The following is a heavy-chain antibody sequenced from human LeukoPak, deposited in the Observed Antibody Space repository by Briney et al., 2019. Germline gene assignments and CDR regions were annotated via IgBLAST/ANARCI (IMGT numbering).Heavy chain of an antibody. CDR3: AKDLGPVAGTRSWFDP. J-gene: IGHJ5*02. CDR2: ISWNSGSI. Sequence: PGGSLRLSCAASRFTFDDYAMHWVRQAPGKGLEWVSGISWNSGSIGYADSVKGRFTISRDNAKNSLYLQMNSLRAEDTALYYCAKDLGPVAGTRSWFDPWGQGTLVTVSS. V-gene: IGHV3-9*01. D-gene: IGHD6-19*01. CDR1: RFTFDDYA.